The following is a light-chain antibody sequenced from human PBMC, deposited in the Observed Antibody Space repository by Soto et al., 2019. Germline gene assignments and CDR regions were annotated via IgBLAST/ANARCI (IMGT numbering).Light chain of an antibody. CDR2: TAS. CDR1: QSIASF. CDR3: QQSYNTPVT. Sequence: DIQMTQSPSSLSASVGDRVTITCRTSQSIASFVNWYQQKPGKAPKLLIYTASSLHSGVPSRFSGGGSGTDFTLTISSLQPEDFATYYSQQSYNTPVTFGPGTKVDI. V-gene: IGKV1-39*01. J-gene: IGKJ3*01.